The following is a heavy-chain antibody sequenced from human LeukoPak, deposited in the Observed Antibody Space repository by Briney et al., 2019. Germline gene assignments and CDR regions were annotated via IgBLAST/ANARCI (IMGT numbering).Heavy chain of an antibody. J-gene: IGHJ1*01. D-gene: IGHD3-22*01. V-gene: IGHV3-23*01. Sequence: GGSLRLSCAASGFSFSSYAMSWVRQAPGQGLVWVSLIGTSVDNTNYADSVKGRFTISRDNSTNTLLLQMNGLRAEDSVVYYCAKDRDSSSRYYDAQHWGQGTLVTVSS. CDR3: AKDRDSSSRYYDAQH. CDR2: IGTSVDNT. CDR1: GFSFSSYA.